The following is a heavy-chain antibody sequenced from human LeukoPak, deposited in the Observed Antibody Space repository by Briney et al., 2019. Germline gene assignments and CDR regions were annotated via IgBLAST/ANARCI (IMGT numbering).Heavy chain of an antibody. CDR1: GGSFSGYY. V-gene: IGHV4-34*01. D-gene: IGHD3-9*01. CDR2: INHSGST. Sequence: SETLSLTCAVYGGSFSGYYWSWMRQPPGKGLEWIGEINHSGSTNYNPSLKSRVTIPEDTSKNQFSLKLSSVTAADTAVYYCARGRSTYYDILTGCLFDYWGQGTLVTVSS. CDR3: ARGRSTYYDILTGCLFDY. J-gene: IGHJ4*02.